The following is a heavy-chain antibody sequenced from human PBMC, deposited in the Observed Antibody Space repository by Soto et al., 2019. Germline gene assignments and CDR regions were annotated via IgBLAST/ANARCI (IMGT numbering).Heavy chain of an antibody. V-gene: IGHV1-18*04. CDR3: ARDVQHWWDYATGGFDY. J-gene: IGHJ4*02. CDR2: IGPYKGGT. D-gene: IGHD2-8*02. Sequence: QIQLVQSGPEVKRPGASVRVSCKASGYSFVSHGISWVRQAPGQGLEWMAWIGPYKGGTKYAQRLQGRVTVTTDTHASSVYMELRNLGPDATAVDYWARDVQHWWDYATGGFDYWGQGTLVAVSS. CDR1: GYSFVSHG.